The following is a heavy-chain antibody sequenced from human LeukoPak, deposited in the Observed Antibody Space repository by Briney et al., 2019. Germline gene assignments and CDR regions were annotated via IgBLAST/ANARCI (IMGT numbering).Heavy chain of an antibody. J-gene: IGHJ3*02. D-gene: IGHD2-21*01. Sequence: GSLRLSCAASGFTVSSSYMSWVRQAPGKGLEWVANIKQDGSEKYYVDSVKGRFTISRDNAKNSLYLQMNSLRAEDTAVYYWARDDSAGVFDIWGKGTMVTVSS. V-gene: IGHV3-7*01. CDR3: ARDDSAGVFDI. CDR1: GFTVSSSY. CDR2: IKQDGSEK.